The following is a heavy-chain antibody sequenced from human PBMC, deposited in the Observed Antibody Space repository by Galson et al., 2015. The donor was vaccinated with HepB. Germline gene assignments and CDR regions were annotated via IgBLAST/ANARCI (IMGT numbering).Heavy chain of an antibody. CDR3: VRDTYGAMDV. D-gene: IGHD1-26*01. Sequence: GRFSISRDNAKNSLFLQMNSLRVEDTALYYCVRDTYGAMDVWGQGTTVTVS. J-gene: IGHJ6*02. V-gene: IGHV3-11*06.